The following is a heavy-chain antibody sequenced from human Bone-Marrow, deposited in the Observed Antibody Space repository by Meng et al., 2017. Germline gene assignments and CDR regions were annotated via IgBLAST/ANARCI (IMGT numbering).Heavy chain of an antibody. CDR1: GFTFSSFS. D-gene: IGHD3-10*01. CDR2: ISSSSIYI. J-gene: IGHJ6*02. V-gene: IGHV3-21*01. Sequence: GESLKTPCAASGFTFSSFSMNWVRQAPGKGLEWVSFISSSSIYIYYAGSVKGGFTISRDNAKNSMYLQMNSLRAEDRAVNYCERYYGELLSYYYGMDVWGQGTTVTVSS. CDR3: ERYYGELLSYYYGMDV.